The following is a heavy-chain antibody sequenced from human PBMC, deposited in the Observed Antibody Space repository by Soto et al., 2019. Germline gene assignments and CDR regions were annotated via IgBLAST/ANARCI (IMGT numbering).Heavy chain of an antibody. V-gene: IGHV1-69*13. CDR2: IIPIFGTA. Sequence: SVKVSCKASGGTFSSYAISWVRQAPGQGLEWMGGIIPIFGTANYAQKFQGRVTITADESTSTAYMELSSLRSEDTAVYYCATKDSLGYCSGGSCYYNQFDYWGQGTLVTVSS. CDR3: ATKDSLGYCSGGSCYYNQFDY. CDR1: GGTFSSYA. J-gene: IGHJ4*02. D-gene: IGHD2-15*01.